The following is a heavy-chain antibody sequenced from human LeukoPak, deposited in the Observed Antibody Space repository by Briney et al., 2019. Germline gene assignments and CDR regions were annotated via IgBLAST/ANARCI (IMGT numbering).Heavy chain of an antibody. Sequence: SETLSLTCNVLGGSIRSSNYYWGWIRQPPGKGLEWIGNIYYSGSTYYNPSLRGRGTMSVDTSNNQFSLKLTSATATDTAVYYCVRLFYYDSRGPPSWGQGTLVTVSS. CDR1: GGSIRSSNYY. D-gene: IGHD3-22*01. V-gene: IGHV4-39*01. CDR2: IYYSGST. CDR3: VRLFYYDSRGPPS. J-gene: IGHJ5*02.